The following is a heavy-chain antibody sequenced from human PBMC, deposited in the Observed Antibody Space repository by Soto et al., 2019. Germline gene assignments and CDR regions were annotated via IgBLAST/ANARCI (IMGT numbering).Heavy chain of an antibody. CDR2: IVDGGAT. CDR3: TTDQGDSKDYYYFDY. CDR1: GFTFKNAW. V-gene: IGHV3-15*04. J-gene: IGHJ4*02. Sequence: EVQLVESGGGLVKPGGSLRLSCVGSGFTFKNAWMNWVRQAPGKGLEWVGRIVDGGATEYAAPVRGRFTISRDDSKNTLELQMTILTTEDTAVYYCTTDQGDSKDYYYFDYWGQGTLVTVSS. D-gene: IGHD4-4*01.